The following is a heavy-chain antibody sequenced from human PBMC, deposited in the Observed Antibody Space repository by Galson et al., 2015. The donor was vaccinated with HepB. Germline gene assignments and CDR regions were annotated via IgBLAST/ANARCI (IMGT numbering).Heavy chain of an antibody. J-gene: IGHJ2*01. CDR2: INPNSGGT. D-gene: IGHD3-16*01. CDR1: GYTFTGYY. CDR3: AQNAGGSWYFDL. V-gene: IGHV1-2*06. Sequence: SVKVSCKASGYTFTGYYMHWVRQAPGQGLEWMGRINPNSGGTNYAQKFQGRVTMTRDTSISTAYMELSRLRSDDTAVYYCAQNAGGSWYFDLWGRGTLVTVSS.